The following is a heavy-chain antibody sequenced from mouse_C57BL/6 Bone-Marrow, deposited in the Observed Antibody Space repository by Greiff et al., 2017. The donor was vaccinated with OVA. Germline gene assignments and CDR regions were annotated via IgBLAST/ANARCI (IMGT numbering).Heavy chain of an antibody. CDR2: IWSGGST. V-gene: IGHV2-4*01. CDR1: GFSLTSYG. D-gene: IGHD2-4*01. J-gene: IGHJ4*01. CDR3: AKRRYDYDDYAMDY. Sequence: VQLVESGPGLVQPSQSLSITCTVSGFSLTSYGVHWVRQPPGKGLEWLGVIWSGGSTDYNAAFISRLSISKDNSKSQVIFKMNSLQADDTAIYYCAKRRYDYDDYAMDYWGQGTSVTVSS.